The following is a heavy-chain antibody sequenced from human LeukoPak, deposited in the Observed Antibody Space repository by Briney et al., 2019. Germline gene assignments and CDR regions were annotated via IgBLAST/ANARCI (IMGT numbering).Heavy chain of an antibody. CDR1: GYTFTSYY. Sequence: ASVKVSCKASGYTFTSYYMHWVRQAPGQGLEWMGIINPSGGSTSYAQKFQGRVTMTRDMSTSTVYMELSSLRSEDTAVYYCATPAVGDGYNWDDAFDIWGQGTMVTVSS. V-gene: IGHV1-46*01. D-gene: IGHD5-24*01. CDR3: ATPAVGDGYNWDDAFDI. CDR2: INPSGGST. J-gene: IGHJ3*02.